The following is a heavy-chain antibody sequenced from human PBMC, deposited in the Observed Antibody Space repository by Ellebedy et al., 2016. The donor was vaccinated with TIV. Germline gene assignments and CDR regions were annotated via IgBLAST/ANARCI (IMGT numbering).Heavy chain of an antibody. V-gene: IGHV3-23*01. CDR2: IRGTGGAT. D-gene: IGHD6-25*01. CDR3: AKNAPYGTGSFGNLDY. Sequence: GESLKISCAASGFTFSSYAMSWVRQAPGKGLEWVSRIRGTGGATSSADSVMGRFTISRDNAKNTLFLQMNSLRAEDTALYYCAKNAPYGTGSFGNLDYWGQGSLVTVSS. J-gene: IGHJ4*02. CDR1: GFTFSSYA.